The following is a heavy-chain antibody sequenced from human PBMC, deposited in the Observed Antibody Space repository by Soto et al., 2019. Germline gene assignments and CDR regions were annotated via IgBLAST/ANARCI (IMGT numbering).Heavy chain of an antibody. CDR3: ASEFDGSGRYFDY. D-gene: IGHD2-2*03. V-gene: IGHV3-33*01. J-gene: IGHJ4*02. CDR1: GFFFSTYG. CDR2: IWSYGNAE. Sequence: QVQLEESGGGVVQPGRSLRLSCAASGFFFSTYGMHWVRQAPGKGLEWVALIWSYGNAERYADSVRGRFTISRDNSKNTLYLQMNSLRAEDTAVYYCASEFDGSGRYFDYWGQGTLVTVSS.